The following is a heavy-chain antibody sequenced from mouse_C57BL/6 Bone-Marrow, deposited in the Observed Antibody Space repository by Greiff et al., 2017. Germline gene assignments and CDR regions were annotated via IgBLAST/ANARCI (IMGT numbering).Heavy chain of an antibody. D-gene: IGHD5-1*01. Sequence: EVQGVESGGDLVKPGGSLKLSCAASGFTFSSYGMSWVRQTPDKRLEWVATISSGGSYTYYPDSVKGRFTISRDNAKNTRYLQMSSLKSEDTAMYYCARQSTSCDYWGQGTTLTVSS. CDR1: GFTFSSYG. J-gene: IGHJ2*01. V-gene: IGHV5-6*01. CDR2: ISSGGSYT. CDR3: ARQSTSCDY.